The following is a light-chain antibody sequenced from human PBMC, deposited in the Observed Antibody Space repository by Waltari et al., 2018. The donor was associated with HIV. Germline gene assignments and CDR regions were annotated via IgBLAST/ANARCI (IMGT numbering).Light chain of an antibody. CDR3: QVWDSSRDAYV. CDR2: YDS. J-gene: IGLJ1*01. Sequence: SYVLAPPPSVSVAPGKTARITCGGHNIGSKSVHWYQQKPGPAPVVVIYYDSDRPSGIREGFSGANSGNTATRTISRVEAGDEADYYCQVWDSSRDAYVFGTGTKVTVL. CDR1: NIGSKS. V-gene: IGLV3-21*04.